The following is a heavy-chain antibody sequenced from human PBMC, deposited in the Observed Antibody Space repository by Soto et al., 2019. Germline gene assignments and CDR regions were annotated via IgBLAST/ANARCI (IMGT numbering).Heavy chain of an antibody. CDR1: GFSLTTNGVG. V-gene: IGHV2-5*02. CDR3: AHTMPPRIFDY. D-gene: IGHD2-2*01. J-gene: IGHJ4*02. CDR2: IYWDDDK. Sequence: QITLKEAGPTLMKPTQTLTLTCSFSGFSLTTNGVGVGWIRQPPGKALEWLALIYWDDDKGYSTSLKSRLTITKDTSKNQVVLTMTNMDPVDTATYDCAHTMPPRIFDYWGQGTLVTVSS.